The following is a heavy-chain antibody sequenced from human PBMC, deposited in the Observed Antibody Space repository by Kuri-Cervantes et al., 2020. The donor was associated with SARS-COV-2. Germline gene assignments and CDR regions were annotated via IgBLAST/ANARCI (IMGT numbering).Heavy chain of an antibody. D-gene: IGHD3-10*01. Sequence: SETLSLTCTVSGGSITSSSAHCWAWIRRPPGKGLEWIGSVDHTGSTFYNPSFRSRVAMSVDTSKNQFSLKLSSVTAADTAVYYCARPFQVNYGSGRRYYYGMDVWGQGTTVTVSS. CDR1: GGSITSSSAHC. CDR2: VDHTGST. V-gene: IGHV4-39*07. J-gene: IGHJ6*02. CDR3: ARPFQVNYGSGRRYYYGMDV.